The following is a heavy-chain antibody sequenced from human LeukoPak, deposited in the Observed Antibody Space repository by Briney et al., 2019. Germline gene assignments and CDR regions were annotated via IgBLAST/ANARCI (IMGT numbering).Heavy chain of an antibody. J-gene: IGHJ4*02. CDR2: IYSGGDT. Sequence: PGGSLRLSCAASGFTFSSYAMHWVRQAPGKGLEWVAVIYSGGDTYYADSVKGRYTISRDNSKNTLYLQMNSMRAEGTAVYYCAREVCSGGSCYYRNFDYWGQGTLVTVSS. V-gene: IGHV3-66*01. CDR1: GFTFSSYA. CDR3: AREVCSGGSCYYRNFDY. D-gene: IGHD2-15*01.